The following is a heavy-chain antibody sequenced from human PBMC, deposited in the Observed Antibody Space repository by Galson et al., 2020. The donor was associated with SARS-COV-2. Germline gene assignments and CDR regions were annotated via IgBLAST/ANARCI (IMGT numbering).Heavy chain of an antibody. CDR1: GGSISSGGYY. J-gene: IGHJ4*02. V-gene: IGHV4-31*03. D-gene: IGHD1-26*01. CDR2: IYYSGST. CDR3: ARDNSEDFDY. Sequence: SETLSLTCTVSGGSISSGGYYWSWIRQHPGKGLEWIGYIYYSGSTYYNPSLKSRVTISVDTSKNQFSLKLSSVTAADTAVYYCARDNSEDFDYWGQGTLVTVSS.